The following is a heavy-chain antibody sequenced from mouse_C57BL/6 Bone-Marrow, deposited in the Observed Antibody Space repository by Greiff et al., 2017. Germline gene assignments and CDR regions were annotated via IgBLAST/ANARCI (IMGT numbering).Heavy chain of an antibody. D-gene: IGHD1-1*01. CDR1: GFSLSTSGMG. CDR3: ARTVPFYFDY. J-gene: IGHJ2*01. CDR2: IYWDDDK. V-gene: IGHV8-12*01. Sequence: QVTLKVSGPGLLQSSQTLSLTCSFSGFSLSTSGMGVSWIRQPSGKGLEWLAHIYWDDDKRYNPSLKSRLTISKDTSRNQVFLKITSVDTSDTATYCCARTVPFYFDYWGQGTTLTVSS.